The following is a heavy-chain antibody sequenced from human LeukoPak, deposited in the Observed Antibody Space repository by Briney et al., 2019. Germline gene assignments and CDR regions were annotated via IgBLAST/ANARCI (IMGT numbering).Heavy chain of an antibody. CDR1: GFTFSTYS. V-gene: IGHV3-48*02. D-gene: IGHD3-10*01. CDR2: ISSSSSTI. J-gene: IGHJ4*02. Sequence: PGGSLRLSCAASGFTFSTYSMNWVRQAPGEGLEWVSYISSSSSTIFYADSVKGRFTVSRDNAKNSLYLQMSTLRDEDTAVYYCARSSGSYYSHDYWGQGTLVTVSS. CDR3: ARSSGSYYSHDY.